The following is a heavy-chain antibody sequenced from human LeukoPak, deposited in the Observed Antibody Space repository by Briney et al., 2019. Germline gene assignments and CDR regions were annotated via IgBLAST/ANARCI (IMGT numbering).Heavy chain of an antibody. Sequence: KSSETLSLTCTVSGGSISSSSYYWGWIRQPPGKGLEWIGSIYYSGSTYYNPSLKSRVTISVDTSKNRFSLKLSSVTAADTAVYYCARDRYSGYDGFGAFDIWGQGTMVTVSS. CDR1: GGSISSSSYY. D-gene: IGHD5-12*01. V-gene: IGHV4-39*07. CDR2: IYYSGST. CDR3: ARDRYSGYDGFGAFDI. J-gene: IGHJ3*02.